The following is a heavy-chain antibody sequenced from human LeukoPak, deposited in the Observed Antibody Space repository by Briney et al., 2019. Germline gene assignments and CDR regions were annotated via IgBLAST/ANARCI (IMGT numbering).Heavy chain of an antibody. J-gene: IGHJ4*02. CDR1: GGTFSSYA. D-gene: IGHD3-22*01. Sequence: GASVKVSCKASGGTFSSYAISWVRQAPGQGLEWMGGIIPIFGTANYAQKFQGRVTITADESTSTAYMELSSLRSEDTAVYYCAGYYYDSSGYYYFDYWGQGTLVTVSS. V-gene: IGHV1-69*13. CDR3: AGYYYDSSGYYYFDY. CDR2: IIPIFGTA.